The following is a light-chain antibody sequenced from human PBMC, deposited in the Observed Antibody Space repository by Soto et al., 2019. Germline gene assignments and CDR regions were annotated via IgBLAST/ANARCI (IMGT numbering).Light chain of an antibody. CDR2: EVS. J-gene: IGLJ1*01. V-gene: IGLV2-8*01. Sequence: QSALTQPPSASGSVGQSVTISCTGTSSDVGAYNYVSWYQQHPGKAPKLMIYEVSKRPSGVPDRFSGSKSGYTASLTVSGLQAEDEADYYCAAWDASLSACVFGNGTKVTVL. CDR3: AAWDASLSACV. CDR1: SSDVGAYNY.